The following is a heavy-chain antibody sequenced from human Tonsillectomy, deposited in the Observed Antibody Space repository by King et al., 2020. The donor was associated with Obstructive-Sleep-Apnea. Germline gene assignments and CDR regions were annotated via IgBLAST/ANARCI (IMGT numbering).Heavy chain of an antibody. CDR3: AKRWSSSGYGLDY. Sequence: VQLVESGGGLVQPGGSLRLSCAASGITFSSYAMTWVRQAPGKGLEWVSAISGSGGSTYYADSVKGRFTISRDNSKNTLYLQMNRLRAEDTAVYYCAKRWSSSGYGLDYWGQGTLVTVSS. J-gene: IGHJ4*02. V-gene: IGHV3-23*04. CDR2: ISGSGGST. D-gene: IGHD3-22*01. CDR1: GITFSSYA.